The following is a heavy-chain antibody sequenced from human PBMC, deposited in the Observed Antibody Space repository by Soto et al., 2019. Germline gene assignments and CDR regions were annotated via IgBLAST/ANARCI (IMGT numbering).Heavy chain of an antibody. J-gene: IGHJ4*02. Sequence: QLQLQESGPGLVKPSETLSLTCTVSGGSISSSSYYWGWIRQPPGKGLEWIGRIYYSGSTYYNPSLKSRVTISVDTSKNQFSLKLSSVTAADTAVYYCARYYYGSGSLDYWGQGTLVTVSS. V-gene: IGHV4-39*01. D-gene: IGHD3-10*01. CDR2: IYYSGST. CDR3: ARYYYGSGSLDY. CDR1: GGSISSSSYY.